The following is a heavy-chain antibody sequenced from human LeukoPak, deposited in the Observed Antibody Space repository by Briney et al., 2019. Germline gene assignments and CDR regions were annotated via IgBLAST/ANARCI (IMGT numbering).Heavy chain of an antibody. CDR3: ARCRRMSIAARAGAFDI. V-gene: IGHV4-30-2*01. D-gene: IGHD6-6*01. Sequence: SETLSLTCTVSGGSISSGGYYWRWIRQPPGKGLEWIGYIYHSGSTYYNPSLKSRVTISVDRSKNQFSLKLSSVTAADTAVYYCARCRRMSIAARAGAFDIWGQGTMVTVSS. CDR1: GGSISSGGYY. J-gene: IGHJ3*02. CDR2: IYHSGST.